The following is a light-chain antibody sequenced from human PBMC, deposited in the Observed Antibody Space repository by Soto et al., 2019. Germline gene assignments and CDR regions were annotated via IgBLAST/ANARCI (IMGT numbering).Light chain of an antibody. CDR1: QSISSY. V-gene: IGKV1-39*01. J-gene: IGKJ2*01. CDR3: QQGYFTPRT. CDR2: AAS. Sequence: DIQMTQSPASLSASVGDRVTITCRASQSISSYLNWYQQKPGKAPKVLIFAASRLQSGVPSRFSGSGSGTDFTLAINSLQPEGVATYYCQQGYFTPRTFGQGTKLEIK.